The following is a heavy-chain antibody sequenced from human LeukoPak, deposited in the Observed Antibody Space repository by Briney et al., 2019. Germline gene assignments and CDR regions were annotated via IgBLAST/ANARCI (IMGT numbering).Heavy chain of an antibody. J-gene: IGHJ4*02. V-gene: IGHV4-59*08. Sequence: SSETLSLTCTVSGGSISSYYWSWIRQPPGKGLKWIGYIYYSGSTNYNPSLKSRVTISVDTSKNQFSLKLSSVTAADTAVYYCARKKGSRTYFDYWGQGTLVTVSS. CDR2: IYYSGST. CDR3: ARKKGSRTYFDY. D-gene: IGHD1-14*01. CDR1: GGSISSYY.